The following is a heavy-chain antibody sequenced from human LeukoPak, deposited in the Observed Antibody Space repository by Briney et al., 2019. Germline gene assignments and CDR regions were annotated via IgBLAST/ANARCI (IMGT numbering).Heavy chain of an antibody. J-gene: IGHJ5*02. CDR1: GGSISSSSYY. D-gene: IGHD3-10*01. Sequence: PETLSLACTVSGGSISSSSYYWGWIRQPPGKGLEWIGSIYYSGSTYYNPSLKSRVTISVDTSKNQFSLKLSSVTAADTAVYYCARGGIRIWFGESLAWFDPWGQGTLVTVSS. CDR3: ARGGIRIWFGESLAWFDP. CDR2: IYYSGST. V-gene: IGHV4-39*01.